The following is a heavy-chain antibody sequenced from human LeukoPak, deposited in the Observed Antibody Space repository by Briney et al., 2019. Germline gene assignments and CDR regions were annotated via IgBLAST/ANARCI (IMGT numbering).Heavy chain of an antibody. CDR3: AREGTYGDYGIYYYYMDV. CDR2: ISSSSSYI. D-gene: IGHD4-17*01. J-gene: IGHJ6*03. CDR1: GFTFSSYS. Sequence: PGGSLRLSCAASGFTFSSYSMNWVRQAPGKGLEWVSSISSSSSYIYYADSVKGRFTISRDNAKNSLYLQLNSLRAEDTAVYYCAREGTYGDYGIYYYYMDVWSKGTTVTVSS. V-gene: IGHV3-21*01.